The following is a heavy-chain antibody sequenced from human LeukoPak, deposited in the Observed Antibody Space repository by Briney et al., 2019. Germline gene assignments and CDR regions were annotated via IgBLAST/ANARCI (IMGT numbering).Heavy chain of an antibody. D-gene: IGHD3-22*01. CDR3: ARYGAYDSSGYYHAFDI. V-gene: IGHV1-46*01. CDR2: INPSGGST. Sequence: ASVKVSCKASGYTFTSYYMHWVRQAPGQGLEWMGIINPSGGSTSYAQKFQGRVTMTRDTSTSTVYMELSSLRSEDTAVYYCARYGAYDSSGYYHAFDIWGQGTMVTVSP. J-gene: IGHJ3*02. CDR1: GYTFTSYY.